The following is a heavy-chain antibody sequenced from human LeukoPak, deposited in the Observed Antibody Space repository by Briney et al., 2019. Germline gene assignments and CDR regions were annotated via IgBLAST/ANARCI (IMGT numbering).Heavy chain of an antibody. CDR2: IYYRGNT. V-gene: IGHV4-30-4*01. Sequence: PSQTLSLTCTVSGVSISSGDYYWSWIRQPPGKGLEWIGYIYYRGNTYYNPSLKSRVTISVDTSKNQFSLKLSSVTAADTAVYYCATYYYDNSGYYSLNHWGQGALVTVSS. CDR3: ATYYYDNSGYYSLNH. CDR1: GVSISSGDYY. D-gene: IGHD3-22*01. J-gene: IGHJ5*02.